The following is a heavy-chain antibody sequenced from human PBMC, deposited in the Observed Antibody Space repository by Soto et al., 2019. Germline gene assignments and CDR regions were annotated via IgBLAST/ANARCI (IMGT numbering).Heavy chain of an antibody. CDR3: ARMVGSYGMDV. Sequence: QVQLVQSGADVKKPGSSVKVSCKASGGIISSYTITWVRQAPGQGLEWMGRIIPILGIANYAQKFQGRVTITADTSTSTAYMELSSLRSEDTAVYYCARMVGSYGMDVWGQGTTVTVSS. V-gene: IGHV1-69*02. J-gene: IGHJ6*02. D-gene: IGHD2-15*01. CDR2: IIPILGIA. CDR1: GGIISSYT.